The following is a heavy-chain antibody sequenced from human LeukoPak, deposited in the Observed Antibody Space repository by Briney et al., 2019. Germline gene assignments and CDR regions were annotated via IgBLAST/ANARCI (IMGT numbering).Heavy chain of an antibody. J-gene: IGHJ4*02. Sequence: GGSLRLSCAASGFTLNTYWMSWVRQAPGKGLEWVANIKQDGSEKYYVDSVKGRFSISRDNAKNSVYLQMNSLRADDTAVYYCAREWLFGVVRTIPAAFDYWGQGTRVTVS. V-gene: IGHV3-7*01. CDR2: IKQDGSEK. D-gene: IGHD3-3*01. CDR1: GFTLNTYW. CDR3: AREWLFGVVRTIPAAFDY.